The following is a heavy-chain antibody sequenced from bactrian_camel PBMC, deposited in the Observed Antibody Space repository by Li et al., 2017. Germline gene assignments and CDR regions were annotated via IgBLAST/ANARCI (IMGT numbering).Heavy chain of an antibody. J-gene: IGHJ4*01. CDR2: IGRVGATA. CDR3: VRDYGNYDWTLGT. D-gene: IGHD4*01. Sequence: VQLVESGGGSVQAGGSLRLSCTASGNLPGRVCMGWFRQAPGKGLEWVSAIGRVGATAYYPDSVKGRFTISRDNAEATVYLQMNSLKPEDTALYYCVRDYGNYDWTLGTWGQGTQVTV. CDR1: GNLPGRVC. V-gene: IGHV3S40*01.